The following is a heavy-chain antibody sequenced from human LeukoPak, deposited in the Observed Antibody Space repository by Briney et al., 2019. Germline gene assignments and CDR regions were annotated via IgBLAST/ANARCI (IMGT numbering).Heavy chain of an antibody. CDR3: ALAWFGESRDGLDI. V-gene: IGHV3-15*07. CDR1: GFTLTNDF. CDR2: IKSEIEGGTT. D-gene: IGHD3-10*01. Sequence: GGSLRLSCAASGFTLTNDFMTWVRQAPGKGLEWVGRIKSEIEGGTTDHAASAKGRFAISRDESTNTLFLQMNSLRKEDTAVYYCALAWFGESRDGLDIWGRGSMVVVSS. J-gene: IGHJ3*02.